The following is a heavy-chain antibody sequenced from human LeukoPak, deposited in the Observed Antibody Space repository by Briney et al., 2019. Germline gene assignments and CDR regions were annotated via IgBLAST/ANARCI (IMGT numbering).Heavy chain of an antibody. CDR1: GFTINSNY. CDR2: IHNGGNT. Sequence: GGSLRLSCVASGFTINSNYMNWVRQAPGKGLEWVSIIHNGGNTYYADSVKGRFTISRDNSKNTLYLQMNSLRVEDTAVYYCARDSYSIYWGQGTLVTVSS. CDR3: ARDSYSIY. D-gene: IGHD2-21*01. J-gene: IGHJ4*02. V-gene: IGHV3-66*01.